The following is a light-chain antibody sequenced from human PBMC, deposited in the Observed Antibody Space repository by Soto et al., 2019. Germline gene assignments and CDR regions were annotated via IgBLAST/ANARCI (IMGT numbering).Light chain of an antibody. CDR3: MQATQRPLT. CDR1: QSLVYSDGITY. CDR2: KVF. Sequence: DVVMTQSPLSLPVTLGQPASISCKSSQSLVYSDGITYLNWFQQRPGQSPRRLIYKVFNRDPGVPDRFSGSGSGTDFTLEISRVEAEDVGVYYCMQATQRPLTFGGGTKVEIK. J-gene: IGKJ4*01. V-gene: IGKV2-30*01.